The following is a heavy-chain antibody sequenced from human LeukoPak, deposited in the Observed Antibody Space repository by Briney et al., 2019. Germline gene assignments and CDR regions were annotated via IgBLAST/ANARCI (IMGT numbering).Heavy chain of an antibody. CDR3: MSAHGY. Sequence: PGGSLRLSCVVSGYSFSSNMMTCVSQAPGKGLEWVATILPGGRESYRVDSVKGRFTISRDNAKNSLYLQMNSLRAEDTAVYYCMSAHGYWGQGTLVTVTS. V-gene: IGHV3-7*01. CDR1: GYSFSSNM. CDR2: ILPGGRES. J-gene: IGHJ4*02.